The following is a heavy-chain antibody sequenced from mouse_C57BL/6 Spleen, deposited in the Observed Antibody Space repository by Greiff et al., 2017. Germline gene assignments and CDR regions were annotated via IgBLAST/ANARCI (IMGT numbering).Heavy chain of an antibody. CDR1: GYTFTSYW. V-gene: IGHV1-72*01. D-gene: IGHD2-4*01. Sequence: QVQLQQPGAELVKPGASVKLSCKASGYTFTSYWMHWVKQRPGRGLEWIGRIDPNSGGTKYNEKFKSKATRTVDKPSSTAYMQLSSLTSEDSAVYYCARYYDYSAWFAYWGQGTLVTVSA. CDR2: IDPNSGGT. CDR3: ARYYDYSAWFAY. J-gene: IGHJ3*01.